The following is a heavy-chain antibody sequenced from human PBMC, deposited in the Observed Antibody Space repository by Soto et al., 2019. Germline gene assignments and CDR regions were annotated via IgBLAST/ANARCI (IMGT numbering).Heavy chain of an antibody. Sequence: SETLSLTCTVSGDSIGSGNKYWSRIRQAPGKGLEWIGYIFSSGTTYYNPSLKSRLTMSLDTSQNQFSLKLNSVTAADTAVYFCARVPSPFDFYYAMDVWGQGTTVTVSS. CDR2: IFSSGTT. CDR1: GDSIGSGNKY. CDR3: ARVPSPFDFYYAMDV. V-gene: IGHV4-30-4*02. D-gene: IGHD3-16*01. J-gene: IGHJ6*02.